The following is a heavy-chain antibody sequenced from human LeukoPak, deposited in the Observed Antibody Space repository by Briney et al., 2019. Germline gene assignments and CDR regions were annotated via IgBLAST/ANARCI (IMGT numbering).Heavy chain of an antibody. CDR1: GYTFTSFD. D-gene: IGHD2-2*02. CDR3: ARGTPYCSSASCYNY. CDR2: MNPHSGNT. J-gene: IGHJ4*02. V-gene: IGHV1-8*01. Sequence: ASVKASCNASGYTFTSFDINWVRQATGQGPEWMGWMNPHSGNTGYAERFQGRVTMTRDTSISTAYMELSSLRSDDTAVYYCARGTPYCSSASCYNYWGQGTLLTVSS.